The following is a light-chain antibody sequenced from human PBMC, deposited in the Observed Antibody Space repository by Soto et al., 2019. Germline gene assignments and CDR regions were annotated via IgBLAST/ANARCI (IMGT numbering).Light chain of an antibody. CDR3: QQYDNWVPST. CDR1: QSVSSS. Sequence: EIVMTQSPATLSVSPGERATLFCRASQSVSSSLAWYQQKPGQAPRLLIYGASTRATGIPARFSGGGSGIEFTLTISSLQSEDFAVYYCQQYDNWVPSTFGQGTKVDI. CDR2: GAS. V-gene: IGKV3-15*01. J-gene: IGKJ1*01.